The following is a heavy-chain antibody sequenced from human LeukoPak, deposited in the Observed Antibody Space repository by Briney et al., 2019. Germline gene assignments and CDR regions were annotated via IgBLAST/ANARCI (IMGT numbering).Heavy chain of an antibody. CDR1: GLTFDNYA. CDR3: AKDRGTIARSLWHFDL. J-gene: IGHJ2*01. CDR2: LSGTGYST. V-gene: IGHV3-23*01. D-gene: IGHD3-3*01. Sequence: GGSLRLSCAASGLTFDNYAMSWVRQAPGKGPEWVSTLSGTGYSTFYADSVKGRFTISRDNLKNTMYLQMNSLRVEDTAVYYCAKDRGTIARSLWHFDLWGRGTLVTVSS.